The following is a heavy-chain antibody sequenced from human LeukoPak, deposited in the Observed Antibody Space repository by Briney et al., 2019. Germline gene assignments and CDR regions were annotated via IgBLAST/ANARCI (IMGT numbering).Heavy chain of an antibody. CDR3: ARTQYCSSSNCYSYSYYYYMDV. D-gene: IGHD2-2*01. CDR2: ISSSSSTI. V-gene: IGHV3-48*01. Sequence: GGSLRLSCAASEFTFSSYSMNWVRQAPGKGLEWVSYISSSSSTIYYADSVKGRFTISRDNAKNSLYLQMNSLRAEDTAVYYCARTQYCSSSNCYSYSYYYYMDVWGKGTTVTVSS. J-gene: IGHJ6*03. CDR1: EFTFSSYS.